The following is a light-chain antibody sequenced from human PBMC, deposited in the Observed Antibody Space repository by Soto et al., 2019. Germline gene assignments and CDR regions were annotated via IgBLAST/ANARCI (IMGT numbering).Light chain of an antibody. CDR2: DVS. Sequence: QSVLTQPASVSGSPGQSITSSCTGTSSDVGGYNYVSWYQQHPGKAPKLMIYDVSNRPSGVSNRFSGSKSGNTASLTISGLQAEDEADYYCSSYTSISTVVFGGGTQLTV. CDR1: SSDVGGYNY. CDR3: SSYTSISTVV. J-gene: IGLJ2*01. V-gene: IGLV2-14*01.